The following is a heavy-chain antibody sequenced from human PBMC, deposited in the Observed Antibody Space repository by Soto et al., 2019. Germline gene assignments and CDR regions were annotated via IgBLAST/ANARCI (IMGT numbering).Heavy chain of an antibody. D-gene: IGHD3-22*01. J-gene: IGHJ4*02. V-gene: IGHV3-21*01. CDR1: GFTFSSYS. CDR3: ARWGYYYDSSGYYGY. CDR2: ISSSSSYI. Sequence: EVQLVESGGGLVKPGGSLRLSCAASGFTFSSYSMNWVRQAPGKGLEWVSSISSSSSYIYYADSVKGRFTISRDNAKNSLYLQMNSLRAEDTAVYYCARWGYYYDSSGYYGYWGQGTLVTVSS.